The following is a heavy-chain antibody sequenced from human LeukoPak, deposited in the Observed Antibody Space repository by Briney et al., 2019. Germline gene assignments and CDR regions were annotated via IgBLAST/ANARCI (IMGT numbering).Heavy chain of an antibody. CDR1: RFTFSSYS. CDR2: ISSSSSYI. V-gene: IGHV3-21*01. CDR3: ARCRWESTSKYYYDSSGYSH. Sequence: GGSLRLSCAASRFTFSSYSMNWLRQAPGKGLEWVSSISSSSSYIYYADSVKGRFTISRDNAKNSLYLQMNSLRAEDTAVYYYARCRWESTSKYYYDSSGYSHWGQGTLVTVSS. J-gene: IGHJ4*02. D-gene: IGHD3-22*01.